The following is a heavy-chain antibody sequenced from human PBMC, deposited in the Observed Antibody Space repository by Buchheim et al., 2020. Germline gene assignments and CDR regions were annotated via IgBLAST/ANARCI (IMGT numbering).Heavy chain of an antibody. CDR2: IYHSGTT. J-gene: IGHJ5*02. CDR3: ARGMNHYDSTPPWFDP. CDR1: GDSISGSDEY. D-gene: IGHD3-22*01. V-gene: IGHV4-30-4*01. Sequence: QVQLQESGPGLVKPSETLSLTCTVSGDSISGSDEYWSWLRQPPGKGLEWIAYIYHSGTTYHNPSLGSRIVISVETSKNQFSLRLSSVTAADTAVYYCARGMNHYDSTPPWFDPWGRGTL.